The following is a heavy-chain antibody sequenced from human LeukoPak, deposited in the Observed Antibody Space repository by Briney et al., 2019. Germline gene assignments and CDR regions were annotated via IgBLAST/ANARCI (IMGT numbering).Heavy chain of an antibody. D-gene: IGHD6-6*01. J-gene: IGHJ6*02. CDR3: ARSDSSSSLVLGSYYGMDV. V-gene: IGHV4-39*01. CDR1: GGSIISSSYY. Sequence: PSGALSLPFTGSGGSIISSSYYWGGIRQSPGKGLGGIGNIYYIGNTYYNPSLKSRVTISVDTSKNQFSLQLTSVTAADTAVYYCARSDSSSSLVLGSYYGMDVWGQGTTVTVSS. CDR2: IYYIGNT.